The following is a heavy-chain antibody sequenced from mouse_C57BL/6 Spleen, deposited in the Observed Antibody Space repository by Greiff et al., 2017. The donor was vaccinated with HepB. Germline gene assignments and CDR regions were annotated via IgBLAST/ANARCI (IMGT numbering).Heavy chain of an antibody. J-gene: IGHJ2*01. V-gene: IGHV5-4*01. D-gene: IGHD2-2*01. Sequence: EVQGVESGGGLVKPGGSLKLSCAASGFTFSSYAMSWVRQTPEKRLEWVATISDGGSYTYYPDNVKGRFTISRDNAKNNLYLQMSHLKSEDTAMYYCARYGYYYFDYWGQGTTLTVSS. CDR2: ISDGGSYT. CDR1: GFTFSSYA. CDR3: ARYGYYYFDY.